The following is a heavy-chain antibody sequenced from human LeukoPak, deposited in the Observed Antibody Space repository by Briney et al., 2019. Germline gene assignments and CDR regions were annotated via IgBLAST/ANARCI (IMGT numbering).Heavy chain of an antibody. D-gene: IGHD5-18*01. CDR3: APTYSYTRGGYDY. CDR1: GGSISGSSYH. V-gene: IGHV4-39*01. J-gene: IGHJ4*02. Sequence: SETLSLTCTVSGGSISGSSYHWGWLRRPPGKGLEWIGSINYSWHTYYNPSLESRVTISVDSSKNQFSLKVTSVTAADTALYYCAPTYSYTRGGYDYWGPGTLVTVSS. CDR2: INYSWHT.